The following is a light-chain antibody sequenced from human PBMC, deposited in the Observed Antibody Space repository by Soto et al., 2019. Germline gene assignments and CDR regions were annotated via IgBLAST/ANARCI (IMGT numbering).Light chain of an antibody. CDR1: QTISSY. J-gene: IGKJ3*01. CDR3: QHNNSTPYT. Sequence: DIQMTQSPSSLSASVGDRVTITCRASQTISSYLDWYQQKPGKAPKLLIYTASTLKSGVPSRFSGSGSGTDFTLTISSLQPEDFATYYCQHNNSTPYTFGHGTKVDIK. V-gene: IGKV1-39*01. CDR2: TAS.